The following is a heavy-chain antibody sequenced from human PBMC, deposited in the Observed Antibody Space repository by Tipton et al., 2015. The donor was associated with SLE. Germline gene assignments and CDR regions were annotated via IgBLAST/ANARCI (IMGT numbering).Heavy chain of an antibody. D-gene: IGHD6-13*01. Sequence: QSGAEVKKPGASVKVSCKASGYTFTSYYMHWVRQAPGQGLEWMGIINPSGGSTSYAQKFQGRVTMTRDTSTSTVYMELSSLRSEDMAVYYCASGGVRYSSSWFFDYWGQGTLVTVSS. CDR2: INPSGGST. CDR1: GYTFTSYY. V-gene: IGHV1-46*01. CDR3: ASGGVRYSSSWFFDY. J-gene: IGHJ4*02.